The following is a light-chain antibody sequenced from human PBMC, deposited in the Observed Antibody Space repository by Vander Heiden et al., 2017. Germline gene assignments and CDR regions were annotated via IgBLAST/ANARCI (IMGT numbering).Light chain of an antibody. Sequence: DIQMTQSQSSVSAAVGDRVTITCRASQGISSWLVWYQQKPGKAPNLLIYAASRLQSGVPSRFSGSGSGTDFTLTINSLQPEDFATYYCQQANSFPLTFGGGTKVEIK. CDR3: QQANSFPLT. J-gene: IGKJ4*01. CDR2: AAS. CDR1: QGISSW. V-gene: IGKV1-12*01.